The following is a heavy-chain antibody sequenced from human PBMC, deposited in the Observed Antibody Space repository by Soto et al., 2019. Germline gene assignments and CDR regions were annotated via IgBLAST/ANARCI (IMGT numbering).Heavy chain of an antibody. J-gene: IGHJ4*01. Sequence: GGSLRLSCAASGFIFSNAWINWVRQAPGKGLEWVGRVKSKTDGGTTDFAAPVKGRFAISRDDSKNMVYLEMNSLKTEDTAIYYCTTVSFMTNLIVRIDYWGHGTLVNLSS. V-gene: IGHV3-15*07. CDR2: VKSKTDGGTT. CDR3: TTVSFMTNLIVRIDY. CDR1: GFIFSNAW. D-gene: IGHD3-16*01.